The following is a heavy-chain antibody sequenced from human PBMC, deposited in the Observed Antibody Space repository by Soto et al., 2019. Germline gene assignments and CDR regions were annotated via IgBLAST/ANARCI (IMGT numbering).Heavy chain of an antibody. Sequence: SETLSLTWAVYGGSFSGYYCSWSRQPPGKGLECIGEINHSGSTNYNPSLKSRVTISVDTSKNQFSLKLSSVTAADTAVYYCARERDSGYDSNYYYMDVWGKGTTVT. V-gene: IGHV4-34*01. CDR1: GGSFSGYY. CDR2: INHSGST. J-gene: IGHJ6*03. D-gene: IGHD5-12*01. CDR3: ARERDSGYDSNYYYMDV.